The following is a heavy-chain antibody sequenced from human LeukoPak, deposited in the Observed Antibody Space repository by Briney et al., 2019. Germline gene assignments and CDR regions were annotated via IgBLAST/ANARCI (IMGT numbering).Heavy chain of an antibody. Sequence: GGSLRLSCAASGFTFSSYAMSWVRQAPGKGLEWVSAISGSGGSTYYADSVKGRFTISRDNSKNTLYLQMNSLRAEDTAVYYCXXXXXXXXYSYYYYYMDVWGKGTTVTVSS. CDR3: XXXXXXXXYSYYYYYMDV. V-gene: IGHV3-23*01. CDR1: GFTFSSYA. J-gene: IGHJ6*03. CDR2: ISGSGGST.